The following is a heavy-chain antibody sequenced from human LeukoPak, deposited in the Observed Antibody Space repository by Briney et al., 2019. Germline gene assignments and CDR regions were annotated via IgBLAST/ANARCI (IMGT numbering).Heavy chain of an antibody. CDR2: TRNRARSYST. CDR1: GFTFSDHY. J-gene: IGHJ6*03. V-gene: IGHV3-72*01. CDR3: ARVSTGQAYYYYMDV. Sequence: GGSLRLSCAASGFTFSDHYMDWVRQAPGKGLEWVGRTRNRARSYSTEYAASVKGRFTISRDDSKNSLYLHMNSLKIEDAAVYYCARVSTGQAYYYYMDVWGKGTTVTVSS.